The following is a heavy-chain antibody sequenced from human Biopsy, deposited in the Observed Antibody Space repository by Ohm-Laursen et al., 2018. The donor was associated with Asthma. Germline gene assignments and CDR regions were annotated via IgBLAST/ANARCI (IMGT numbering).Heavy chain of an antibody. V-gene: IGHV3-30*06. CDR3: VRDGTDDAFDI. Sequence: SLRLSCSPSGLRFSNFAIHWVRPAPGRGLEWVGGISKDASTQDYADTVKGRFTMARDNSKNTLDLQMNSLREEDTAVYYCVRDGTDDAFDIWGQGTVVSVSS. CDR2: ISKDASTQ. J-gene: IGHJ3*02. D-gene: IGHD1-1*01. CDR1: GLRFSNFA.